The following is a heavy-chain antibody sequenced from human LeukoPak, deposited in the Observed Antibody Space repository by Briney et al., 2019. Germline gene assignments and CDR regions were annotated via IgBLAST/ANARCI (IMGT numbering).Heavy chain of an antibody. CDR1: GGSISSYY. CDR3: ARGEEAVSYFDY. J-gene: IGHJ4*02. D-gene: IGHD2-8*01. V-gene: IGHV4-59*12. Sequence: SETLSLTCTVSGGSISSYYWSWIRQPPGKGLEWIGYIYHSGSTYYNPSLKSRVTISVDRSKNQFSLKLSSVTAADTAVYYCARGEEAVSYFDYWGQGTLVTVSS. CDR2: IYHSGST.